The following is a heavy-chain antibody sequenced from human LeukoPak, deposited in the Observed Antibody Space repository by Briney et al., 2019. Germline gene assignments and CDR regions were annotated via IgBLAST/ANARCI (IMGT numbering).Heavy chain of an antibody. CDR3: ARDALFIVVEPAVVYFDY. V-gene: IGHV3-30-3*01. CDR1: GFTFSSYA. D-gene: IGHD2-2*01. Sequence: LPGGSLRLSCAASGFTFSSYAMHWVRQAPGKGLEWVAVISYDGSNKYYADSVKGRFNISRDNSKNMLYLQMNSLRAEDTAVYYCARDALFIVVEPAVVYFDYWGQGTLVTVSS. J-gene: IGHJ4*02. CDR2: ISYDGSNK.